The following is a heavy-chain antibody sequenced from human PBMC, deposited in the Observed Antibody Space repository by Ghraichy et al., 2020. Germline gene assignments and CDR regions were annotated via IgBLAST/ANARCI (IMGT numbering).Heavy chain of an antibody. CDR1: GFTFSSYA. V-gene: IGHV3-23*01. CDR2: ISGSGADT. Sequence: GGSLRLSCAASGFTFSSYAMSWVRQAPGKGLEWVSAISGSGADTFYADSVKGRFTISRDNSRNTLYLQMNSLRAEDTAVYYCAKDRSGYYFFWGQGTLVTVSS. D-gene: IGHD3-22*01. CDR3: AKDRSGYYFF. J-gene: IGHJ4*02.